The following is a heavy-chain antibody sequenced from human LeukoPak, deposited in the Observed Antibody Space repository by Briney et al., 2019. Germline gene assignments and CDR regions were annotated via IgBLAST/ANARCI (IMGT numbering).Heavy chain of an antibody. V-gene: IGHV3-23*01. CDR2: ISGSGGST. J-gene: IGHJ4*02. D-gene: IGHD3-3*01. Sequence: GGSLRLSCAASGFTFSSYAMSWVRQAPGKGLEWVSAISGSGGSTYYADSVKGRFTISRDNSKNTLYLQMNSLRAEDTAVYYCAKGRVRFLEWLPFDYWGQGTLVTVSS. CDR3: AKGRVRFLEWLPFDY. CDR1: GFTFSSYA.